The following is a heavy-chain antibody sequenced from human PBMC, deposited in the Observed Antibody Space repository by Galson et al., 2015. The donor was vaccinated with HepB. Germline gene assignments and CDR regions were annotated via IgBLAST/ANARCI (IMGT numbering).Heavy chain of an antibody. CDR2: INPNSGGT. CDR3: ARDSAISSSTLDY. Sequence: SVKVSCKASGYTFTGYYMHWVRQAPGQGLEWMGWINPNSGGTNYAQKFQGRVTMTRDTSISTAYMELSRLRSDDTAVYYCARDSAISSSTLDYWGQGTLVTVSS. D-gene: IGHD2-2*01. J-gene: IGHJ4*02. CDR1: GYTFTGYY. V-gene: IGHV1-2*02.